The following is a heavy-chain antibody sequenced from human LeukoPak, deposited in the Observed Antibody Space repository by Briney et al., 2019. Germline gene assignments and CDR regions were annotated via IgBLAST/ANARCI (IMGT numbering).Heavy chain of an antibody. D-gene: IGHD6-13*01. CDR1: GGSISSSSYY. Sequence: PSETLSLTCTVSGGSISSSSYYWGWIRQPPGKGLEWIGNIYYGGSTYYNPSLKSRVTISVDTSKNQFSLKLSSVTAADTAVYYCARHQGRQLADYWGQGTLVIVSS. CDR2: IYYGGST. J-gene: IGHJ4*02. CDR3: ARHQGRQLADY. V-gene: IGHV4-39*01.